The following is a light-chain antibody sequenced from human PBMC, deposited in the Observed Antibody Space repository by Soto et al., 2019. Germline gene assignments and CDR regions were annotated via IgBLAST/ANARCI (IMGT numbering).Light chain of an antibody. CDR1: QGIRNY. CDR3: QKYDSAPWT. J-gene: IGKJ1*01. V-gene: IGKV1-27*01. Sequence: DIQMTQSPSSLSASVRDRVTITCRASQGIRNYLAWYQQKPGKVPKLLIYAASTLQSGVPSRFSGSVSGTDFTLTTSSLQPEDVATDYCQKYDSAPWTFGQGTKVEIK. CDR2: AAS.